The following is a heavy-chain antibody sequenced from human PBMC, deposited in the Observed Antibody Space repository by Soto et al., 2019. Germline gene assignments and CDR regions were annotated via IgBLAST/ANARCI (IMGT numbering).Heavy chain of an antibody. D-gene: IGHD3-3*01. CDR2: IYYSGST. CDR3: AREIFGVVPMSQPSCWFDP. J-gene: IGHJ5*02. Sequence: PSETLSLTCRVSGGSISNDYWTWIRQPPGKGLEWIGYIYYSGSTNYNPSLKSRVTISVDTSKNQFSLKLSSVTAADTAVYYCAREIFGVVPMSQPSCWFDPWGQGTLVTVSS. V-gene: IGHV4-59*01. CDR1: GGSISNDY.